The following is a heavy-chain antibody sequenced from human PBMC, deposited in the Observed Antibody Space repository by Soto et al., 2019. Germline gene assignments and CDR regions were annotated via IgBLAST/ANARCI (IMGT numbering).Heavy chain of an antibody. CDR2: LSRSGNTI. CDR1: GFTFGDYE. V-gene: IGHV3-11*01. CDR3: SRSGDLYEADAFDM. Sequence: QVQLVESGGGLVQPGGSLRLSCAASGFTFGDYEMSWIRQAAGKWPEWVSFLSRSGNTIYSADSVKGRFSISRDNAENSLYLQKENLRVEDTATYFCSRSGDLYEADAFDMWGQVTMVTVS. D-gene: IGHD2-21*02. J-gene: IGHJ3*02.